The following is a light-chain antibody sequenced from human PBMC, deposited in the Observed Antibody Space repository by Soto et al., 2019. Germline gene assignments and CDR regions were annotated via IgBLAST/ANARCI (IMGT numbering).Light chain of an antibody. CDR2: GAS. CDR1: QTITNY. J-gene: IGKJ3*01. Sequence: DLQMTQSPYSLSASVGDRVTIACRASQTITNYLNWYQQKSGRAPRLLIFGASNLQTGVPPRFSGRGFGTNFTLTISSLQPEDFASYYCQQSYSTPLTFGPGTKVDI. V-gene: IGKV1-39*01. CDR3: QQSYSTPLT.